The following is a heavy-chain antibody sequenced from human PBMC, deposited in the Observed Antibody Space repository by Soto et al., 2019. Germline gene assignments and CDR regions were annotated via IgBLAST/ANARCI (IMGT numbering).Heavy chain of an antibody. CDR1: GFTFSSYA. Sequence: QVQLVESGGGVVQPGRSLRLSCAASGFTFSSYAMHWVRQAPGKGLEWVAVISYDGSNKYYADSVKGRFTIPRDNSKNTLYLQMNSLRAEGTAVYYCAREFVAVAGTWFDLSGQGTLVTVSS. D-gene: IGHD6-19*01. CDR3: AREFVAVAGTWFDL. J-gene: IGHJ5*02. CDR2: ISYDGSNK. V-gene: IGHV3-30-3*01.